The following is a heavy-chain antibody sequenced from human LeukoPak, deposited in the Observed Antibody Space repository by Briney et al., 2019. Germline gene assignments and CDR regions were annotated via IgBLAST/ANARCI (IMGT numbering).Heavy chain of an antibody. Sequence: SETLSLTCTVSGGSISSYCWSWIRQPPGKGLEWIGYIYYSGSTNYNPSLKSRVTISVDTSKNQFSLKLSSVTAADTAVYYRARVGYCSGGSCYSHFDYWGQGTLVTVSS. D-gene: IGHD2-15*01. J-gene: IGHJ4*02. CDR2: IYYSGST. CDR1: GGSISSYC. CDR3: ARVGYCSGGSCYSHFDY. V-gene: IGHV4-59*01.